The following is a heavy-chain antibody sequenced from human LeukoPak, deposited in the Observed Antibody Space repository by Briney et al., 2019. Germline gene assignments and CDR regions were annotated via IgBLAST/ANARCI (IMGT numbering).Heavy chain of an antibody. V-gene: IGHV1-2*02. Sequence: ASVKVSCKASGYTFTGYYMHWVRQAPGQGLEWMGWINPNSGGTNYAQKFQGRVTMTRDTSISTAYMELSRLRSDDTAVYYCARGHDYGDPDDAFDIWGQGTMVTVSS. D-gene: IGHD4-17*01. CDR3: ARGHDYGDPDDAFDI. CDR1: GYTFTGYY. J-gene: IGHJ3*02. CDR2: INPNSGGT.